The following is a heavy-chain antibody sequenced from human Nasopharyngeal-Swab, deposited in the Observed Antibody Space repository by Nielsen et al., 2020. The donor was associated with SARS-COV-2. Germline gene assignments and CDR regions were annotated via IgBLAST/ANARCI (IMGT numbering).Heavy chain of an antibody. Sequence: GESLKISCAASGFTFSSYAMHWVRQAPGKGLEWVAVISYDGSNKYYADSVKGRFTISRDNSKNTLYLQMNSLRAEDTAVYYCARDLRFEDTAMAGYFDLWCRGTLVTVSS. D-gene: IGHD5-18*01. CDR3: ARDLRFEDTAMAGYFDL. CDR2: ISYDGSNK. CDR1: GFTFSSYA. J-gene: IGHJ2*01. V-gene: IGHV3-30-3*01.